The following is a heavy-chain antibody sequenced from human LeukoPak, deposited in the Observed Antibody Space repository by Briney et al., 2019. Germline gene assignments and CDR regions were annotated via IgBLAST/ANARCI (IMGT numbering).Heavy chain of an antibody. Sequence: ASVKVSCKASGYTFTNYDISWVRQAPGQGLEWMGWISNYNGNTHYAQNVLGRVTMTTDTSTGTAYMELGSLTSDDTAVYYCARVVGGTTTYYHMDVWGKGTTVTVSS. CDR2: ISNYNGNT. CDR3: ARVVGGTTTYYHMDV. V-gene: IGHV1-18*01. D-gene: IGHD1-26*01. CDR1: GYTFTNYD. J-gene: IGHJ6*03.